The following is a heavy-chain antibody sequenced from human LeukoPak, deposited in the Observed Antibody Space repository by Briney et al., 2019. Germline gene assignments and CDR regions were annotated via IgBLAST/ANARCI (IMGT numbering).Heavy chain of an antibody. CDR1: GYTLTSYY. D-gene: IGHD3-10*01. CDR2: INPSGGST. V-gene: IGHV1-46*01. J-gene: IGHJ4*02. Sequence: ASVKVSCKASGYTLTSYYMHWVRQAPGQGLEWMGIINPSGGSTSYAQKFQGRVTMTRDTSTSTVYMELSSLRSEDAAVYYCARGGGSGHTFDYWGQGTLVTVSS. CDR3: ARGGGSGHTFDY.